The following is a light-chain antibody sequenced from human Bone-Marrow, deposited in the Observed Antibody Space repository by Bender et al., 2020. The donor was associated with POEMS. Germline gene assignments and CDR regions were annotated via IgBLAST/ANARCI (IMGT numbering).Light chain of an antibody. CDR2: DDT. V-gene: IGLV2-14*03. Sequence: QSALTQPASVSGSPGQSITISCVGAFNYVCCYQQHPGKAPQLIIYDDTNRPSGVSDRFSGSKSGNTASLTISGLQAEDEADYYCSSFPSSSTLDVFGTGTKVTVL. CDR3: SSFPSSSTLDV. CDR1: GAFNY. J-gene: IGLJ1*01.